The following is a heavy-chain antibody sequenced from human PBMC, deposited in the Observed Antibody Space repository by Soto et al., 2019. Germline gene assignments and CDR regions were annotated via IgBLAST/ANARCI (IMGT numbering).Heavy chain of an antibody. V-gene: IGHV3-30-3*01. J-gene: IGHJ6*02. D-gene: IGHD1-7*01. CDR1: GFTFSSYA. CDR3: ARGRVITGTSYYYGMDV. CDR2: ISYDGSNK. Sequence: GGSLRLSCAASGFTFSSYAMHWVRQAPGKGLEWVAVISYDGSNKYYADSVKGRFTISRDNSKNTLYLQMNSLRAEDTAVYYCARGRVITGTSYYYGMDVWGQGTTVTVSS.